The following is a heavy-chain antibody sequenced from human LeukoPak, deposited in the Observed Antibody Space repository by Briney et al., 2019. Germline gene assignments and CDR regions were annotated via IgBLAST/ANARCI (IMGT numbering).Heavy chain of an antibody. V-gene: IGHV4-34*01. CDR1: GGSFSGYY. CDR3: ARVGYDFWSGYHIDY. CDR2: INHSGST. Sequence: PSETLSLTCAVYGGSFSGYYWSGVREPPGKGREWVGEINHSGSTNYNPSLKGRVTISVDTSKNQFSLKLSSVTAADTAVYYCARVGYDFWSGYHIDYWGQGTLVTVSS. D-gene: IGHD3-3*01. J-gene: IGHJ4*02.